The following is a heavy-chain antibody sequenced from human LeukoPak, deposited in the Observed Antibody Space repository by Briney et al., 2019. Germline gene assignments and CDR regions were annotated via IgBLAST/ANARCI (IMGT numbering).Heavy chain of an antibody. Sequence: PGRSLRLSCAASGFTFSSYGMNWVRQAPGKGLEWVANINQDGSEKYYVDSVKGRFTISRDNAKNSLYVQMNSLRAEDTAVYYCARSTKMGDYWGQGTLVTVSS. J-gene: IGHJ4*02. CDR1: GFTFSSYG. V-gene: IGHV3-7*04. D-gene: IGHD3-22*01. CDR2: INQDGSEK. CDR3: ARSTKMGDY.